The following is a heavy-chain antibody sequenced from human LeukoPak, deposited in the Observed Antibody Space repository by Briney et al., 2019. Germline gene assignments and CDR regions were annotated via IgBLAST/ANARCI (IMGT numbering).Heavy chain of an antibody. Sequence: GASVTVSCKASGYTFTSYYMHWVRQAPGQGLEWMGIINPSGCSTSYAQKFQGRVTMTRDTSTSTVYMELSSLRSEDTAVYYCARDQVGATRFFDYWGQGTLVTVSS. CDR1: GYTFTSYY. D-gene: IGHD1-26*01. V-gene: IGHV1-46*01. CDR3: ARDQVGATRFFDY. J-gene: IGHJ4*02. CDR2: INPSGCST.